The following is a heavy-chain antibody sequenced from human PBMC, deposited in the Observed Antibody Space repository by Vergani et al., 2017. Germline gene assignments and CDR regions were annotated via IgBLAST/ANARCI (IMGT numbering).Heavy chain of an antibody. CDR3: ARENVVIARIFDF. CDR2: IFRSGTT. V-gene: IGHV4-31*03. J-gene: IGHJ4*02. CDR1: GDSLSSSDHY. D-gene: IGHD2-21*01. Sequence: QVQLQESGPGLVKPSQTLSLTCTVSGDSLSSSDHYWSWIRQRSDKGLEWVGHIFRSGTTYYNQSLKSRLIMSVDTSKNQFSLKLTSVTAADTAMYYCARENVVIARIFDFWGQGTLVTVSS.